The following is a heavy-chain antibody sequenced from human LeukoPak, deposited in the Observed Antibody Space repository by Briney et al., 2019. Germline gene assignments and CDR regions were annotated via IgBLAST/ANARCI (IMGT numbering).Heavy chain of an antibody. J-gene: IGHJ4*02. V-gene: IGHV3-11*01. CDR3: ARRRDSGSLQHFDY. D-gene: IGHD1-26*01. CDR1: AFTFSDYY. CDR2: ISSSGTTI. Sequence: GGSLRLSCAASAFTFSDYYMSWIRQAPGKGLEWVSYISSSGTTIYYADSVKGRFTISRDNGKNSLYLQMNSLRAEDTAVYYCARRRDSGSLQHFDYWGQGTLVTVSS.